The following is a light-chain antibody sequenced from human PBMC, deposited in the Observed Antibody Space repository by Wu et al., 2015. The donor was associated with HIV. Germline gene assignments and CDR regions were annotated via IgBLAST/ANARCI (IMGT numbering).Light chain of an antibody. CDR2: GAS. CDR1: QILNSNY. V-gene: IGKV3-20*01. CDR3: QFYGNSLL. Sequence: EIVLTQSPGTLSLSPGERATLSCRASQILNSNYFAWYQQKPGQAPRLLISGASSRAPGIPDKFSGSESGTDFTLTVSRLEPEDFAVYYCQFYGNSLLFGGGTKVEIK. J-gene: IGKJ4*01.